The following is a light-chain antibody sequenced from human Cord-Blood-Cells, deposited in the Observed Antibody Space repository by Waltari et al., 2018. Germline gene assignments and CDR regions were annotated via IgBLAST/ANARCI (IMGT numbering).Light chain of an antibody. CDR3: SSYTSSSTYV. V-gene: IGLV2-14*01. CDR1: SRDVGGYKS. CDR2: DVS. Sequence: QSALTQPASVSGSPRQSITISCTGTSRDVGGYKSVSWYQQHPGNTPKLMIYDVSNRPSGVSNRFSGSKSGNTASLTISALQAEDEADYYCSSYTSSSTYVFGTGTKVTVL. J-gene: IGLJ1*01.